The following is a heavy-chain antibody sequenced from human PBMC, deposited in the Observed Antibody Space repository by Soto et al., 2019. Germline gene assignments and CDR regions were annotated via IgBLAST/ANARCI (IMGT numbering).Heavy chain of an antibody. D-gene: IGHD6-13*01. CDR3: ARGGRGQTAAAGHLPPYYYYGMDV. CDR2: IYYSGST. V-gene: IGHV4-31*03. J-gene: IGHJ6*02. CDR1: GGSISSGGYY. Sequence: SETLSLTCTVSGGSISSGGYYWSWIRQHPGKGLEWIGYIYYSGSTYYNPSLKSRVTISVDTSKNQFSLKLSSVTAADTAVYYCARGGRGQTAAAGHLPPYYYYGMDVWGQGTTVTVSS.